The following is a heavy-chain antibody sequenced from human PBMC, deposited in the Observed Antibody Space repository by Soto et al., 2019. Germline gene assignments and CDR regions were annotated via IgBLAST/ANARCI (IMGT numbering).Heavy chain of an antibody. CDR1: GGSISSGSYY. J-gene: IGHJ4*02. Sequence: PSETLSLTDTISGGSISSGSYYWSWIRQHPGKGLEWMGYIYYSGSTYYNPSLKSRVTISVDTSKNQFSLKLSSVTAADTAVYYCARGFWRFYYFDYWGQGTLVTVSS. CDR3: ARGFWRFYYFDY. CDR2: IYYSGST. D-gene: IGHD3-10*01. V-gene: IGHV4-31*03.